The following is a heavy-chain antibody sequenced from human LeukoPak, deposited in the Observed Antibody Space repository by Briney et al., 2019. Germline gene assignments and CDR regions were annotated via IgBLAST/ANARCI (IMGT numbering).Heavy chain of an antibody. V-gene: IGHV4-39*07. D-gene: IGHD3-22*01. J-gene: IGHJ3*02. CDR1: GGSISSSSYY. CDR3: ARLIAVADYYDSSGYYQLFDI. Sequence: PSETLSLTCTVSGGSISSSSYYWGWIRQPPGKGLEWIGSIYYSGSTYYNPSLKSRVTISVDTSKNQFSLKLSSVTAADTAVYYCARLIAVADYYDSSGYYQLFDIWGQGTMVTVSS. CDR2: IYYSGST.